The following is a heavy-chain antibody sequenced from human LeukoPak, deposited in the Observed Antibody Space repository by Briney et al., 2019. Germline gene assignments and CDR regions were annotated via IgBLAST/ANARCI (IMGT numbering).Heavy chain of an antibody. J-gene: IGHJ6*03. V-gene: IGHV1-69*13. D-gene: IGHD1-26*01. Sequence: GASVKVSCKASGGTFSSYAISWVRQAPGQGLEWMGGIIPIFGTANYTQKFQGRVTITADESTSTAYMELSSLRSEDTAVYYCARDSGSYGNYYYYMDGWGKGTTGTVPS. CDR2: IIPIFGTA. CDR1: GGTFSSYA. CDR3: ARDSGSYGNYYYYMDG.